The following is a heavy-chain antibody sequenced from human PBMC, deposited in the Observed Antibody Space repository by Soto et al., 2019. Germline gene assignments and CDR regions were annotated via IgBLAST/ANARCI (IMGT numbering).Heavy chain of an antibody. CDR3: APRPSEVATTNPLTE. D-gene: IGHD5-12*01. Sequence: EVQLLESGGGLVQPGGSLRLSCAASGFTFSSYAMSWVRQAPGKGLEWVSAISGSGGSTYYADSVKGRFTISRDNSKNTLYLQMNSLRAEHTAVYYCAPRPSEVATTNPLTERGQGTLVTVSS. V-gene: IGHV3-23*01. CDR2: ISGSGGST. J-gene: IGHJ4*02. CDR1: GFTFSSYA.